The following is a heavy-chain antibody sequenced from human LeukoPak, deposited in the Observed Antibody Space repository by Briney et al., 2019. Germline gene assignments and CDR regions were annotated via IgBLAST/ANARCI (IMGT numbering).Heavy chain of an antibody. CDR3: TTEYYYDSSGLFDY. CDR2: IRSKTDGGTT. V-gene: IGHV3-15*01. CDR1: GFTFSNGW. D-gene: IGHD3-22*01. Sequence: GGSLRLSCAVSGFTFSNGWMSWVRRAPGKGLEWVGRIRSKTDGGTTDYAAPVKGRFTISRDDSKNTLYLQMNSLKTEDTAVYYCTTEYYYDSSGLFDYWGQGTLVTVSS. J-gene: IGHJ4*02.